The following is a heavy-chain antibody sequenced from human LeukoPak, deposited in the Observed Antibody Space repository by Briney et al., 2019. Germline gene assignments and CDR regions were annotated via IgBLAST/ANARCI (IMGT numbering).Heavy chain of an antibody. CDR3: ARGSTISYVSFLDY. D-gene: IGHD5-24*01. CDR1: GGTFFIYA. CDR2: IIPILGIA. Sequence: SVKLSFWASGGTFFIYAIIWVRQAPGQGLEWMGRIIPILGIANYAQKFQGRVTITADKSTSTAYMELSSLGSEDTAVYYCARGSTISYVSFLDYWGQGTLVTVSS. J-gene: IGHJ4*02. V-gene: IGHV1-69*04.